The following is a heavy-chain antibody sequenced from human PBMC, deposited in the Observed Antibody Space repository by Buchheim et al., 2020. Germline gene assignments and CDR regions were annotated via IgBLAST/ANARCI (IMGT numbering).Heavy chain of an antibody. CDR2: MNPNSGNT. J-gene: IGHJ6*02. CDR3: ARGPSTVTTFPWGSYYYYGMDV. CDR1: GYTFTSYD. Sequence: QVQLVQSGAEVKKPGASVKVSCKASGYTFTSYDINWVRQATGQGLEWMGWMNPNSGNTGYAQKFQGRVTMTRNTSISTAYMELSSLRSEDTAVYYCARGPSTVTTFPWGSYYYYGMDVWGQGTT. V-gene: IGHV1-8*01. D-gene: IGHD4-11*01.